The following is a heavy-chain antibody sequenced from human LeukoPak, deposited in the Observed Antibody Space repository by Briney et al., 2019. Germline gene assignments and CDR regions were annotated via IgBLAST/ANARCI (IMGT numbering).Heavy chain of an antibody. J-gene: IGHJ6*03. CDR2: IIPIFGTA. D-gene: IGHD3-9*01. Sequence: SVKVSCKASGGTFSSYAISWVRQAPGQGLEWMGGIIPIFGTANYAQKFQGRVTITADKSTSTAYMELRSLRSEDTAVYYCATSQEDILTGCPEYYYMDVWGKGTTVTVS. CDR1: GGTFSSYA. V-gene: IGHV1-69*06. CDR3: ATSQEDILTGCPEYYYMDV.